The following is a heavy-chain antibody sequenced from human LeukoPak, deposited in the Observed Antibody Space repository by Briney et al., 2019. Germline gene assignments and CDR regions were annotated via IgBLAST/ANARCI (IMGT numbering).Heavy chain of an antibody. D-gene: IGHD6-19*01. V-gene: IGHV4-39*01. J-gene: IGHJ4*02. CDR2: FYYSGST. CDR3: ARHYTSAWFWLY. CDR1: GDSISSSSYF. Sequence: SETLSLTCTVSGDSISSSSYFWGWIRQPPGKGLEWIGSFYYSGSTYYSPSLKSRVTISVDTSKNQFSLKLSSVTAADTAVYYCARHYTSAWFWLYWGQGTLVTVSS.